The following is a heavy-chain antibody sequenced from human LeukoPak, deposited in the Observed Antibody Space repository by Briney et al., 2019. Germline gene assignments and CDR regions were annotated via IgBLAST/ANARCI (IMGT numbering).Heavy chain of an antibody. Sequence: SETLSLTCAVSGGSISSGSYYWSWLRQPAGKGLEWIGRIYTSGSTNYNPSLKSRVTISVDTSKNQFSLKLSSVTAADTAVYYCARDHIVVVPAAIYNWFDPWGQGTLVTVSS. D-gene: IGHD2-2*01. V-gene: IGHV4-61*02. CDR3: ARDHIVVVPAAIYNWFDP. J-gene: IGHJ5*02. CDR1: GGSISSGSYY. CDR2: IYTSGST.